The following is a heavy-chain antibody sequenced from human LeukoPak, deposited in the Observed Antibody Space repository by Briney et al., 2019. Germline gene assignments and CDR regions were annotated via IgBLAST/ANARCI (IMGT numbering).Heavy chain of an antibody. CDR1: GGTFSSYA. CDR3: ARDQGDGYNCYFDY. CDR2: IIPTLGIA. V-gene: IGHV1-69*04. Sequence: SVKVSCKASGGTFSSYAISWVRQAPGQGLEWMGRIIPTLGIANYAQKFQGRVTITADKSTSTAYMELSSLRSEDTAVYYCARDQGDGYNCYFDYWGQGTLVTVSS. D-gene: IGHD5-24*01. J-gene: IGHJ4*02.